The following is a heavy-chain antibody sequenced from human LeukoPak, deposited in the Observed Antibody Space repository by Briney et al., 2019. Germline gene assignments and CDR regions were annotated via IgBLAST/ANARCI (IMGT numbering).Heavy chain of an antibody. D-gene: IGHD2-21*02. J-gene: IGHJ5*02. V-gene: IGHV1-18*01. CDR3: ARDACVSCGGDCCHDP. Sequence: ASVKVSCKASGYTFTNYGISWVRQAPGRGLEWMAWISANNGETRYAQKFQGRVILTTDTPTTTAYMELRNLRSDDTAVYYCARDACVSCGGDCCHDPWGQGTLVTVSS. CDR2: ISANNGET. CDR1: GYTFTNYG.